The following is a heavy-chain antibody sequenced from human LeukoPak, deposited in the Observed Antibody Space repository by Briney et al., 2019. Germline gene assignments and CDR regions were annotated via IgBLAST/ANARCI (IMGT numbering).Heavy chain of an antibody. CDR1: GYTFTGYY. J-gene: IGHJ5*02. Sequence: VSVTVSCKSSGYTFTGYYMHWVRQAPGQGLEWMGWINPNSGGTNYAQKFQGRVTMTRDTSISTAYMELSRLRSDDTAVYYCARGASGVYTVTTSWFDPWGQGTLVTVSS. CDR3: ARGASGVYTVTTSWFDP. D-gene: IGHD4-17*01. CDR2: INPNSGGT. V-gene: IGHV1-2*02.